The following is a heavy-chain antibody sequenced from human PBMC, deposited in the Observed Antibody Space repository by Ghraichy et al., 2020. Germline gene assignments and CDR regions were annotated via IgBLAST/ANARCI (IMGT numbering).Heavy chain of an antibody. Sequence: ASVKVSCKASGYTFTSYYMHWVRQAPGQGLEWMGIINPSGGSTSYAQKFQGRVTMTRDTSTSTVYMELSSLRSEDTAVYYCARGPRCGSCYVWGVSDGMDVWGQGTTVTVSS. CDR1: GYTFTSYY. CDR2: INPSGGST. J-gene: IGHJ6*02. V-gene: IGHV1-46*01. D-gene: IGHD2-15*01. CDR3: ARGPRCGSCYVWGVSDGMDV.